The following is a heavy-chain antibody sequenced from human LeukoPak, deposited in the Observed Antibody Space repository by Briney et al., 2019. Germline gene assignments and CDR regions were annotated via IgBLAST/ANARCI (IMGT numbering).Heavy chain of an antibody. V-gene: IGHV3-74*01. CDR2: INSDGSST. Sequence: GGSLRLSCAASGFTFSSYWMHWVRQAPGKGLVWVSCINSDGSSTSYADSVKGRFTISRDNAKNTLYLQMNSLRAEDTAVYYCAREGTRNWFDPWGQGTLVTVSS. J-gene: IGHJ5*02. D-gene: IGHD3-10*01. CDR1: GFTFSSYW. CDR3: AREGTRNWFDP.